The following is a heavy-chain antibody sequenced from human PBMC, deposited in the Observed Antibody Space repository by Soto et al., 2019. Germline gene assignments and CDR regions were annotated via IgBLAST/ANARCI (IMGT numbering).Heavy chain of an antibody. V-gene: IGHV1-69*13. Sequence: ASVKVSCKASGGTFSSYAISWVRQAPGQGLEWMGGIIPIFGTANYAQKFQGRVTITADESTSTAYMELSSLRSEDTAVYYCARETTTVTTNDYYYYGMDVWGQGTTVTVSS. CDR3: ARETTTVTTNDYYYYGMDV. D-gene: IGHD4-17*01. CDR2: IIPIFGTA. J-gene: IGHJ6*02. CDR1: GGTFSSYA.